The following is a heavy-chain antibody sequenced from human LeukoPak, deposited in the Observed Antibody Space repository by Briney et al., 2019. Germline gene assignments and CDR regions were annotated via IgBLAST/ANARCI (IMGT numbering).Heavy chain of an antibody. CDR1: GGSISSYY. CDR3: ARDARDEWELDAFDI. J-gene: IGHJ3*02. D-gene: IGHD1-26*01. V-gene: IGHV4-59*01. CDR2: IYYSGST. Sequence: SETLSLTCTVSGGSISSYYWSWIRQPPGKGLEWIGYIYYSGSTNYNPSLKSRVTISVDTSKNQFSLKLSSVTAADTAVYYCARDARDEWELDAFDIWGQGTMVTVSS.